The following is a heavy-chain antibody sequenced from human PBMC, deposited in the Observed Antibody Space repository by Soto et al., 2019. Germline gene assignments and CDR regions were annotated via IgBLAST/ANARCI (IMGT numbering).Heavy chain of an antibody. CDR3: AREYTAWPLAYGLDV. CDR1: GFTFSTYI. J-gene: IGHJ6*02. V-gene: IGHV3-21*01. CDR2: ISSRSDI. D-gene: IGHD2-2*02. Sequence: LXLSCVGSGFTFSTYIINWVRQAPGKGLEWVSSISSRSDIYYADSVKGRFTISRDNAKNSVSLQMNSLRAEDTAVYYCAREYTAWPLAYGLDVWGQGTTVTVSS.